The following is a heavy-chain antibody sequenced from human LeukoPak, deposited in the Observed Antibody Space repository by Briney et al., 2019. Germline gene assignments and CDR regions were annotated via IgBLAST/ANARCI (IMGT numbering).Heavy chain of an antibody. CDR3: AKGLGIAAAGTDY. CDR2: ISSSGGST. J-gene: IGHJ4*02. Sequence: GGSLRLSCAASGFTFSNYAMTWVRQAPGKGLEWVSAISSSGGSTFYADSVQGRFTISRDTSKNTLYLQMNSLRAEDTAVYYCAKGLGIAAAGTDYWGQGTLVTVSS. D-gene: IGHD6-13*01. V-gene: IGHV3-23*01. CDR1: GFTFSNYA.